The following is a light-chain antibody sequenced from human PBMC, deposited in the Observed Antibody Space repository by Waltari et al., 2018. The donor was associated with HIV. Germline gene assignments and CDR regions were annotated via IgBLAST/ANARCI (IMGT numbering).Light chain of an antibody. CDR3: QSYDSSLSGYV. CDR2: GNS. Sequence: QSVLTQPPSVSGAPGQRVTISCTGSSSNIGAGYHVHWYQQLPGTAPQLLIQGNSNRPSGVPYRFSGSKSGTSASLAISGLQPEDEADYYCQSYDSSLSGYVFGTGTKVTVL. J-gene: IGLJ1*01. V-gene: IGLV1-40*01. CDR1: SSNIGAGYH.